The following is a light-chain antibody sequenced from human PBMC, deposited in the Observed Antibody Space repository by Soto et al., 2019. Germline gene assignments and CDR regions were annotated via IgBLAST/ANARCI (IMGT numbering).Light chain of an antibody. J-gene: IGKJ5*01. V-gene: IGKV1-5*01. Sequence: TPCPLTLSLSPGARAPISCRASQSISSWLAWYQQKPGKAPKLLIYDASSLESGVPSRFSGSGSGTEFTLTISSLQPDDFATYYCQQYNSYAYTFGQGTRLEIK. CDR1: QSISSW. CDR2: DAS. CDR3: QQYNSYAYT.